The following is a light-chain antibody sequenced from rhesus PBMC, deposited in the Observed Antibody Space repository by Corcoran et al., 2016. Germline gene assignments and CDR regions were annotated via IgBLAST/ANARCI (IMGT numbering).Light chain of an antibody. CDR1: QHIRNW. J-gene: IGKJ1*01. V-gene: IGKV1-22*01. CDR2: KAS. CDR3: LQYSSSPWT. Sequence: DIQMTQSPSSLSASVGDTVTITCRARQHIRNWLDWSQQKPGKAPKLLIFKASDFHRGVPSRFSGSGSGTDCTLTISSLQPEDFATYYCLQYSSSPWTFGQGTKVEIK.